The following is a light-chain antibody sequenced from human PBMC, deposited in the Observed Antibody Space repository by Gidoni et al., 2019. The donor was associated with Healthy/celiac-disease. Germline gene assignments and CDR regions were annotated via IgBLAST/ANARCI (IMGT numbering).Light chain of an antibody. Sequence: DIVLTQSPGPLSLSPGERATISCRASKSASSNYLAWYQQKPGQAPRLLIHGASSRATGVPDRFSGSGSGTDFTLTISRLEPEDVAVYYCQQYGSSPPITFGQGTRLEIK. J-gene: IGKJ5*01. CDR1: KSASSNY. CDR3: QQYGSSPPIT. V-gene: IGKV3-20*01. CDR2: GAS.